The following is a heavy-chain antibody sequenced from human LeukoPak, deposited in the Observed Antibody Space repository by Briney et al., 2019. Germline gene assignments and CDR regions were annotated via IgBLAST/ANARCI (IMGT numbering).Heavy chain of an antibody. J-gene: IGHJ4*02. CDR1: GFTFSSYA. D-gene: IGHD5-18*01. Sequence: GGSPRLSCAASGFTFSSYAMRWVRQAPGKGLEWVSAISGSGGSTYYADSVKGRFTISRDNSKNTLYLQMNSLRAEDTAVYYCAKASKPCIQLTLDYWGQGTLVNVSS. V-gene: IGHV3-23*01. CDR3: AKASKPCIQLTLDY. CDR2: ISGSGGST.